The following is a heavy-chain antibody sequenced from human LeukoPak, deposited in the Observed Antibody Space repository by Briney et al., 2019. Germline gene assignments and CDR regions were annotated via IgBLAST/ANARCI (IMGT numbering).Heavy chain of an antibody. CDR2: IYYSGST. CDR1: GGSISSYY. Sequence: SETLSLTCTVSGGSISSYYWSWIRQPPGKGLEWIGYIYYSGSTNYNPSLKSRVTISVDTSKNQFSLKLSSVIAADTAVYYCARAAREMATTPDFDYWGQGTLVTVSS. V-gene: IGHV4-59*01. D-gene: IGHD5-24*01. J-gene: IGHJ4*02. CDR3: ARAAREMATTPDFDY.